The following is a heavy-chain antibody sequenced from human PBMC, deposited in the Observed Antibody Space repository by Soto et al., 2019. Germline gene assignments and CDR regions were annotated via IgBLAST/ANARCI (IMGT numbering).Heavy chain of an antibody. J-gene: IGHJ6*02. Sequence: PSETLSLTCTVSGASISNYYWNWVRQPPGKGLEWIASIYYSGSISYNPSLKSRVAISADTSKNQSSLNLSSVTAADTAVYYCARDRWVDSSWPSYYYYGMDVWGQGTTVTVSS. D-gene: IGHD6-13*01. V-gene: IGHV4-30-4*01. CDR3: ARDRWVDSSWPSYYYYGMDV. CDR2: IYYSGSI. CDR1: GASISNYY.